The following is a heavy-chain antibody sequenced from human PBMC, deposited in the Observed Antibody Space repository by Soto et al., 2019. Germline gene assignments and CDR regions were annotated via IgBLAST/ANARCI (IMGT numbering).Heavy chain of an antibody. CDR3: ARDWGHYSSSWYEKPRRLEIFYGMDV. CDR2: IYYSGST. Sequence: SETLSLTCTVSGGSISSGDYYWSWIRQPPGKGLEWIGYIYYSGSTYYNPSLKSRVTISVDTSKNQFSLKLSSVTAADTAVYYCARDWGHYSSSWYEKPRRLEIFYGMDVWGQGTTVTVSS. CDR1: GGSISSGDYY. V-gene: IGHV4-30-4*01. J-gene: IGHJ6*02. D-gene: IGHD6-13*01.